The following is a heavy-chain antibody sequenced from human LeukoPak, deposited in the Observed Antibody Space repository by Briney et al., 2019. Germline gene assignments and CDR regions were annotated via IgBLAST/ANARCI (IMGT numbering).Heavy chain of an antibody. J-gene: IGHJ4*02. CDR3: AKERLPIWFGELSGYFDY. CDR2: ISYDGSNK. Sequence: GGSLRLSCAASGFTFSRSAMSWVRQAPGKGLEWVAVISYDGSNKYYADSVKGRFTISRDNSKNTLYLQMNSLRAEDTAVYYCAKERLPIWFGELSGYFDYWGQGTLVTVSS. D-gene: IGHD3-10*01. V-gene: IGHV3-30*18. CDR1: GFTFSRSA.